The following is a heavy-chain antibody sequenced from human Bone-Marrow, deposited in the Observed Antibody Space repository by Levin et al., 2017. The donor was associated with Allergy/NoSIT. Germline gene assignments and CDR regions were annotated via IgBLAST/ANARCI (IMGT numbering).Heavy chain of an antibody. CDR1: GFTFSGSA. V-gene: IGHV3-73*01. CDR2: IRSKANSYAT. J-gene: IGHJ4*02. Sequence: PGGSLRLSCAASGFTFSGSAMHWVRQASGKGLEWVGRIRSKANSYATAYAASVKGRFTISRDDSKNTAYLQMNSLKTEDTAVYYCTRGYDILTGSLEYYFDYWGQGTLVTVSS. CDR3: TRGYDILTGSLEYYFDY. D-gene: IGHD3-9*01.